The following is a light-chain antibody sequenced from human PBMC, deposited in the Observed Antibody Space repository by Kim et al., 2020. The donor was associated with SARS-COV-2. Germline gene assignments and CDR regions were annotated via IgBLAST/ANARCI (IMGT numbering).Light chain of an antibody. CDR2: GAS. CDR1: RSVSISY. J-gene: IGKJ1*01. CDR3: QQYGSFGA. V-gene: IGKV3-20*01. Sequence: LPPGESATLSCRASRSVSISYSAWHQQPTGQAPRLIIDGASSGAAGIPGCFSGGGWGTVSTLTSSRQEPEDSVVYYSQQYGSFGAFGEGTKVDIK.